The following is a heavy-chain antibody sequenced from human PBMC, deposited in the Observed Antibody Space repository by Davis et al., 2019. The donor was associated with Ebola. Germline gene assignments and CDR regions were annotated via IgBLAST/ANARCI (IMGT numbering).Heavy chain of an antibody. Sequence: SETLSLTCTVSGGSVTSGSYYWSWIRQPPGKGLEWIGYINYNGATYYNTSLKSRVTISADTSNNQFSLKLTSVTAADTAVYYCARVGPSIVAPFDYWGQGTLVTVTS. D-gene: IGHD2-21*01. CDR2: INYNGAT. CDR1: GGSVTSGSYY. CDR3: ARVGPSIVAPFDY. V-gene: IGHV4-61*01. J-gene: IGHJ4*02.